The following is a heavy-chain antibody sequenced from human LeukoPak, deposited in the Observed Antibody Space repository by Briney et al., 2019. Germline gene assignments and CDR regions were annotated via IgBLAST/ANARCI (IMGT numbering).Heavy chain of an antibody. J-gene: IGHJ3*02. CDR1: GFTFSNFA. CDR2: ISGSSRTI. V-gene: IGHV3-48*02. D-gene: IGHD2-2*01. CDR3: ARGRSSTNFFDI. Sequence: GGSLRLSCAASGFTFSNFAMTWVRQAPGKGPEWVSYISGSSRTIYYADSVKGRFTISRDNAKNSLYLQMNSLRDEDTAVYYCARGRSSTNFFDIWGQGTMVTVSS.